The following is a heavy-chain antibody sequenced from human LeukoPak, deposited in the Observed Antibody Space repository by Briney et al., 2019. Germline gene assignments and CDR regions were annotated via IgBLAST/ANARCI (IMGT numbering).Heavy chain of an antibody. CDR1: GFTSYNNT. CDR3: ACVFGCFVWLLVP. CDR2: ISWDSSYT. D-gene: IGHD3-9*01. V-gene: IGHV3-11*03. J-gene: IGHJ5*02. Sequence: WGSLTRTCSGSGFTSYNNTLSWHRQAPGRGLEWVSYISWDSSYTSYADSVKGRFTVSRDTAQKSLYLQMDSLRAEDTAVYYCACVFGCFVWLLVPWGPGALVTVSS.